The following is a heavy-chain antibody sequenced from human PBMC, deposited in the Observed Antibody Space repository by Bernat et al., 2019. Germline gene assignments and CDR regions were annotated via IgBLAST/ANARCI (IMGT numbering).Heavy chain of an antibody. CDR2: ISSSGTYV. V-gene: IGHV3-21*06. Sequence: EVQVVESGGGLVKPGGSLRLSCVPSGFPFNTYAMNWVRQAPGRGLEWVSSISSSGTYVYYADSVKGRFTISRDNAKNSLYLQMNSLRAEATAVYYWARLHTEVGSYIWGQGTMVTVSS. J-gene: IGHJ3*02. D-gene: IGHD3-10*01. CDR1: GFPFNTYA. CDR3: ARLHTEVGSYI.